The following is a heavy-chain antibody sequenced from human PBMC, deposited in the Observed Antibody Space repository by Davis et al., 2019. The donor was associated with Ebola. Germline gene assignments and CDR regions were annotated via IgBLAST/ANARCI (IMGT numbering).Heavy chain of an antibody. D-gene: IGHD3-10*01. CDR3: ARDGAWVTMVRGQRYGMDV. V-gene: IGHV1-69*13. CDR2: IIPIFGTA. J-gene: IGHJ6*02. Sequence: SVKVSCKASGYTFTSYYMHWVRQAPGQGLEWMGGIIPIFGTANYAQKFQGRVTITADESTSTAYMELRSLRSDDTAVYYCARDGAWVTMVRGQRYGMDVWGQGTTVTVSS. CDR1: GYTFTSYY.